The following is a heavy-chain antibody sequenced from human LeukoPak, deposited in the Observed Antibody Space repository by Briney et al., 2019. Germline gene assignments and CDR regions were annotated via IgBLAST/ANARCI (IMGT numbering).Heavy chain of an antibody. CDR2: IYTSGST. CDR3: ARDRISFLEWLPNDAFDI. D-gene: IGHD3-3*01. V-gene: IGHV4-4*07. Sequence: PSETLSLTCTVSGGSISSHYWSWIRQPAGKGLEWIGRIYTSGSTNYNPSLKSRVTMSVDTSKNQFSLKLSSVTAADTAVYYCARDRISFLEWLPNDAFDIWGQGTMVTVSS. J-gene: IGHJ3*02. CDR1: GGSISSHY.